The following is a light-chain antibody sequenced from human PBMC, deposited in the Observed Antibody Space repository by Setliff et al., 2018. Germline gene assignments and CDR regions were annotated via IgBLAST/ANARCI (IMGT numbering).Light chain of an antibody. CDR3: SSYTNTANLYV. V-gene: IGLV2-14*03. J-gene: IGLJ1*01. CDR2: DVT. Sequence: QSALTQPASVSGSPGQSITISCTGTSSDVGGYNRVSWYQQHPDKAPKLMIYDVTKRPLGISDRFSGSKSGNTASLTISGLRAEDEADYYCSSYTNTANLYVFGAGTKVTVL. CDR1: SSDVGGYNR.